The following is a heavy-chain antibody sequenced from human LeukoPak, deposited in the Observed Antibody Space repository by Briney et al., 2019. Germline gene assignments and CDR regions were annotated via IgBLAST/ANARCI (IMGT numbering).Heavy chain of an antibody. D-gene: IGHD3-10*01. J-gene: IGHJ4*02. CDR2: ISYDGSNK. V-gene: IGHV3-30*04. Sequence: GGSLRLSCAASGFTFSSYAMHWVRQAPGKGLEWVAVISYDGSNKYYADSVKGRFTISRDNSKNTLYLQINSLRAEDTAVYYCARDPSLWFGELAPHYYFDYWGQGTLVTVSS. CDR3: ARDPSLWFGELAPHYYFDY. CDR1: GFTFSSYA.